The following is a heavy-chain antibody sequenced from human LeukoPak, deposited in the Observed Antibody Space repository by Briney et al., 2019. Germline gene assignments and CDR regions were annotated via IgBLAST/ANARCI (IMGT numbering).Heavy chain of an antibody. J-gene: IGHJ4*02. V-gene: IGHV1-18*01. CDR3: ARSLDNLIVVVPAELEPFDY. D-gene: IGHD2-2*01. Sequence: ASVKVSCKASGYTFTSYGISWVRQAPGQGLEWMGWISAYNDNTNYAQKLQGRVTMTTDTSTSTAYMELRSLRSDDTAVYYCARSLDNLIVVVPAELEPFDYWGQGTLVTVSS. CDR2: ISAYNDNT. CDR1: GYTFTSYG.